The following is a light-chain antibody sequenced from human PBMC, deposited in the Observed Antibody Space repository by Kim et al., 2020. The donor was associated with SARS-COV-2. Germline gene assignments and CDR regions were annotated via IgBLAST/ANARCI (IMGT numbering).Light chain of an antibody. V-gene: IGKV3-15*01. CDR3: QQYNNWPPT. CDR2: CAS. Sequence: EIVMTQSPATLSLSPGERATLSCRAGQSVSSDLAWYQQKPGQAPRLLIHCASTRATGIPARFSGSGSGTEFTLTISSLQSEDFAVYYCQQYNNWPPTFGQGTKVDIK. J-gene: IGKJ1*01. CDR1: QSVSSD.